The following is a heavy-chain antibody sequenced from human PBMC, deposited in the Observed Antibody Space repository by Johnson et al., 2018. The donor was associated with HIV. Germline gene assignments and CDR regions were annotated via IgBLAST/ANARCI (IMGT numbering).Heavy chain of an antibody. V-gene: IGHV3-30*04. CDR3: ASPRAVAGGGAFDI. J-gene: IGHJ3*02. CDR2: ISYDGSNK. Sequence: QVQLVESGGGVVQPGRSLRLSCVASGFSFSSYAMHWVRQAPGKGLEWVALISYDGSNKYYADSVKGRFTISRDNSKNTLYLQMNSLRAEDTAVYYCASPRAVAGGGAFDIWGQGTMVTVSS. CDR1: GFSFSSYA. D-gene: IGHD6-19*01.